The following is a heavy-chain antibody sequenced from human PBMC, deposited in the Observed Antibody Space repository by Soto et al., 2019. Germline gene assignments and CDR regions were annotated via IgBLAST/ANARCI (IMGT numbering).Heavy chain of an antibody. V-gene: IGHV3-21*01. J-gene: IGHJ6*03. Sequence: GGSLRLSCAASGFTFSSYSMNWVRQAPGKGLEWVSSISSSSSYIYYADSVKGRFTISRDNAKNSLYLQMNSLRAEDTAVYYCARDNYYGSGTIYYMDVWGKGTTVTVSS. CDR2: ISSSSSYI. CDR3: ARDNYYGSGTIYYMDV. D-gene: IGHD3-10*01. CDR1: GFTFSSYS.